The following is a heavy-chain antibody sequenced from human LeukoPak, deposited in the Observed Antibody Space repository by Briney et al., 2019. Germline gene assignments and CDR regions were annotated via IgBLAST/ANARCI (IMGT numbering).Heavy chain of an antibody. V-gene: IGHV3-30*18. CDR2: ISYDGSNK. CDR1: GFTFDDYA. J-gene: IGHJ1*01. Sequence: GGSLRLSCAASGFTFDDYAMHWVRQAPGKGLEWVAVISYDGSNKYYADSVKGRFTISRDNSKNTLYLQMNSLRAGDTAVYYCAKESAGSGYSGYDYFEYFQHWGQGTLVTVSS. D-gene: IGHD5-12*01. CDR3: AKESAGSGYSGYDYFEYFQH.